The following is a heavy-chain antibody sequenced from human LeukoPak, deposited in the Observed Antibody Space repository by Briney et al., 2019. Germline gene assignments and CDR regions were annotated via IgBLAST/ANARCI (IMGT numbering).Heavy chain of an antibody. CDR3: AKGGYCSSSSCYYGWFEP. Sequence: PGGSLRLSCAASGFTFSDYAMSWVRQAPGKGLEWVSDISGSGRRTHFAGSVKGRFTISRDNSKNTFYLQMNSLRAEDTAAYYCAKGGYCSSSSCYYGWFEPWGQGTLVTVSS. CDR2: ISGSGRRT. CDR1: GFTFSDYA. V-gene: IGHV3-23*01. D-gene: IGHD2-2*01. J-gene: IGHJ5*02.